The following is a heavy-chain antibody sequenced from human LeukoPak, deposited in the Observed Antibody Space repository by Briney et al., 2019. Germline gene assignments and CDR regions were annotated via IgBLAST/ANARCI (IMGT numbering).Heavy chain of an antibody. CDR3: ARGVGYCSSTSCYWWFDP. D-gene: IGHD2-2*01. Sequence: GGSLRLSCAASGFTVSSYWMHWVRQAPGKGLVWVSRINSDGSSTSYADSVKGRFTISRNNAKNTLYLQMNSLRAEDTAVYYCARGVGYCSSTSCYWWFDPWGQGTLVTVSS. J-gene: IGHJ5*02. CDR2: INSDGSST. V-gene: IGHV3-74*01. CDR1: GFTVSSYW.